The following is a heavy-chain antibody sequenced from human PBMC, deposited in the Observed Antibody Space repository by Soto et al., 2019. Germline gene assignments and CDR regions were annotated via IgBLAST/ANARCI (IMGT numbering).Heavy chain of an antibody. J-gene: IGHJ5*02. CDR1: GGSISSGNIY. D-gene: IGHD3-22*01. V-gene: IGHV4-39*01. CDR2: IYYSGST. CDR3: ARLPNYYDSSSYYPFNWFDP. Sequence: SETLSLTCTVSGGSISSGNIYWGWIRQPPGKGLEWIGSIYYSGSTYYNPSLKSRVTISVDTSKNQFSLKLSSVTAADTAVYYCARLPNYYDSSSYYPFNWFDPWGQGTLVTVSS.